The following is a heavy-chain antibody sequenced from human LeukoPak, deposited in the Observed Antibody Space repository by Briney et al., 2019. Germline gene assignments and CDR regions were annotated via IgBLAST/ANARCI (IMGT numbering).Heavy chain of an antibody. J-gene: IGHJ4*02. CDR1: GFTFSSYA. D-gene: IGHD2-2*01. V-gene: IGHV3-23*01. CDR3: AKDLWEGSTSPTDY. CDR2: ISGSGGST. Sequence: GGSLRLSCAASGFTFSSYAMSWVRQAPGKGLGWVSAISGSGGSTYYADSVKGRFTISRDNSKNTLYLQMNSLRAEDTAVYYCAKDLWEGSTSPTDYWGQGTLVTVSS.